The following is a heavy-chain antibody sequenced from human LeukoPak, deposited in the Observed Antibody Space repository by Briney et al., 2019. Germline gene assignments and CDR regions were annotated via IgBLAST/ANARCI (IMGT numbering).Heavy chain of an antibody. CDR3: AKGPYGDFPLVVY. CDR1: GFTFSHYE. J-gene: IGHJ4*02. CDR2: ISSSGSTR. Sequence: GGSLRLSCTASGFTFSHYEMNWVRQAPGKGLEWVSYISSSGSTRYYADSVKGRFTISRDNAKNSLHLQMNSLRAEDTAVYYCAKGPYGDFPLVVYWGQGTLVTVSP. D-gene: IGHD4-17*01. V-gene: IGHV3-48*03.